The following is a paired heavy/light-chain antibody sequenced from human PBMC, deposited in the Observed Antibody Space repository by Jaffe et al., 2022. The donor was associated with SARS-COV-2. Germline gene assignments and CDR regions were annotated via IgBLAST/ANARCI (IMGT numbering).Heavy chain of an antibody. V-gene: IGHV3-9*01. CDR2: ISWHSATI. Sequence: EVQLVESGGGLVQPGRSLRLSCAASGFTFDDHAMHWVRQAPGKGLEWVASISWHSATIAYAGSVRGRFTISRDNAKNSLHLQMNSVRAEDTAFYYCVKDKGADGYWHFDLWGRGTLVTVSS. CDR3: VKDKGADGYWHFDL. CDR1: GFTFDDHA. J-gene: IGHJ2*01. D-gene: IGHD2-8*01.
Light chain of an antibody. CDR3: QSYDSSLSGSYV. CDR2: DNN. J-gene: IGLJ1*01. V-gene: IGLV1-40*01. Sequence: QSVLTQPPSVSGAPGQRISISCTGTSSNIGAHSDVNWYQQFPGTAPKLLIYDNNNRPSGVPDRFSGSKSGTSASLAITGLQAEDEATYYCQSYDSSLSGSYVFGTGTKVTVL. CDR1: SSNIGAHSD.